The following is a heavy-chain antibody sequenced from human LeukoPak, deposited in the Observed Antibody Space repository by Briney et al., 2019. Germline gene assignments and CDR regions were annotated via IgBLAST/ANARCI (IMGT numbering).Heavy chain of an antibody. Sequence: GGSLRLSCAASGFSFSDYHMNWIRQAPGKGLEWVSYISPGGDSIYFADSVKGRFTLSRDITKNSLSLQMNSLTAEDTAVYYCATGRDITVAGPGGYSDYWGQGTLVTVSS. CDR3: ATGRDITVAGPGGYSDY. V-gene: IGHV3-11*01. J-gene: IGHJ4*02. CDR2: ISPGGDSI. D-gene: IGHD6-19*01. CDR1: GFSFSDYH.